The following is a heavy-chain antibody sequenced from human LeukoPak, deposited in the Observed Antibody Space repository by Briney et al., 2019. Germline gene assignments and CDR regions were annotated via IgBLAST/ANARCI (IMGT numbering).Heavy chain of an antibody. J-gene: IGHJ6*03. V-gene: IGHV4-34*01. CDR2: IYYSGST. CDR3: AREEGYDSSGYYYFSYYYYYMDV. CDR1: GGSFSGYY. Sequence: SETLSLTCAVYGGSFSGYYWGWIRQPPGKGLEWIGSIYYSGSTYYNPSLKSRVTISVDTSKNQFSLKLSSVTAADTAVYYCAREEGYDSSGYYYFSYYYYYMDVWGKGTTVTVSS. D-gene: IGHD3-22*01.